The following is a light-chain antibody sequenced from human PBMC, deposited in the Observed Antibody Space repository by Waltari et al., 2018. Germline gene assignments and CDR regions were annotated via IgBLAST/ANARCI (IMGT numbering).Light chain of an antibody. CDR3: QQYYSTFLT. V-gene: IGKV4-1*01. Sequence: DIVMTQSPESLTVSLGDRATINCTSSQSLFYNSNNQNYLAWYQQKPGQPPKVLIYWASTRESGVPERFSGSGSGTDFTLTITNLQPEDVAVYYCQQYYSTFLTFGGGTKVE. CDR1: QSLFYNSNNQNY. CDR2: WAS. J-gene: IGKJ4*01.